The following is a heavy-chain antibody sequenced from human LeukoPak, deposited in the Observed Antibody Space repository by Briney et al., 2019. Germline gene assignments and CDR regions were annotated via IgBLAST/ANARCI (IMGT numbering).Heavy chain of an antibody. Sequence: GGSLRLSCAASGFTVSSQYMSWVRQAPGKGLEWVSVIYTGGTTHYADSVKGRFTISRDNAKNTLYLQMNSLRAEDTAVYYCARRKVVSAYVYGMDVWGQGTTVTVSS. J-gene: IGHJ6*02. D-gene: IGHD2-2*01. V-gene: IGHV3-66*01. CDR3: ARRKVVSAYVYGMDV. CDR2: IYTGGTT. CDR1: GFTVSSQY.